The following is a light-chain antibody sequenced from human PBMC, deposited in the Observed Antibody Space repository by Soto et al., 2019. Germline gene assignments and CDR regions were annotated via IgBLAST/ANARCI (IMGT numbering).Light chain of an antibody. J-gene: IGLJ3*02. CDR1: SSNIGAGYD. CDR2: GNS. V-gene: IGLV1-40*01. CDR3: QSHHSRLSGWV. Sequence: QSVLTQPPSVSGAPGQRVTISCTGSSSNIGAGYDVHWYQQLPGTAPKLLIYGNSNRPSGVPDRFSGSKSGSSASLAITGLQAEDVGDYYSQSHHSRLSGWVFGGGTKLTVL.